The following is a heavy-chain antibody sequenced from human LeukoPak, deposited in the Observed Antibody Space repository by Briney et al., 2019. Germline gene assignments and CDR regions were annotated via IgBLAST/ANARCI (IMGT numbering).Heavy chain of an antibody. CDR1: GFTFSSYW. CDR3: ARVRWGGLYYFDS. CDR2: IKKDGSEK. D-gene: IGHD3-16*01. Sequence: PGGSLRLSCAASGFTFSSYWMSWVRQAPGKGLEWVANIKKDGSEKYYVDSVKGRFTMSRDNAKNTLYLQMNSLRAEDTAVYYCARVRWGGLYYFDSWGQGTLVTVSS. J-gene: IGHJ4*02. V-gene: IGHV3-7*01.